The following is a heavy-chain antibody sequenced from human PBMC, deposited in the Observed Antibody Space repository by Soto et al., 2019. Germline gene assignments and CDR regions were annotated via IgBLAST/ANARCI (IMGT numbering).Heavy chain of an antibody. CDR3: ARVAVAGTRVDY. CDR1: GGYISSYY. Sequence: SETLSLTCTVSGGYISSYYWSWIRQPPGKGLEWIGYIYYSGSTNYNPSLKSRVTISVDTSKNQFSLKLSSVTAADTAVYYCARVAVAGTRVDYWGQGTLVTVS. J-gene: IGHJ4*02. D-gene: IGHD6-19*01. CDR2: IYYSGST. V-gene: IGHV4-59*12.